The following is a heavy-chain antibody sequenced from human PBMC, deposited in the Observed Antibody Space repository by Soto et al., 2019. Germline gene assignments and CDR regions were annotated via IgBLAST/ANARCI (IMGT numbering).Heavy chain of an antibody. CDR1: GFTFSNYD. V-gene: IGHV3-21*01. Sequence: EVQLVESGGGLVKPGGSLRLSCAASGFTFSNYDMNWVRQAPGKGLEWVSSISSISSDVYHADSVKGRFTTSRDNARKSLSLQMNSLRAEDTAVYYCARSGAADSFDYWGQGTLVTVSS. J-gene: IGHJ4*02. CDR2: ISSISSDV. CDR3: ARSGAADSFDY. D-gene: IGHD6-13*01.